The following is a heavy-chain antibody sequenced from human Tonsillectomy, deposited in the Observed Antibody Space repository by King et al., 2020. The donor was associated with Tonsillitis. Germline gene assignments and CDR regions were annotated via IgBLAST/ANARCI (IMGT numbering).Heavy chain of an antibody. CDR3: ARAKSGNFWAFDI. CDR1: GGSISSFY. Sequence: QLQESGPGLVKPSETLSLTCTVSGGSISSFYWNWIRQPPGKGLEWIGFIHYSGSTNYNPSLKSRVTTSVDTSKNQFSLKLSSVTAAYTAVYYCARAKSGNFWAFDIWGQGTMVTVSS. CDR2: IHYSGST. D-gene: IGHD3-3*01. V-gene: IGHV4-59*01. J-gene: IGHJ3*02.